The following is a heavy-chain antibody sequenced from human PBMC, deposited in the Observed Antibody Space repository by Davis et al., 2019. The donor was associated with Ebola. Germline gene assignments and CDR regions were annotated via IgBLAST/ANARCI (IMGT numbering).Heavy chain of an antibody. D-gene: IGHD3-3*01. CDR3: AKGIFGVVMTPLDDAFDI. Sequence: GESLKISCAASGFTFSSYAMSWVRQAPGKGLEWVSAISGSGGSTYYADSVKGRFTISRDNSKNTLYLQMNSLRAEDTAVYYCAKGIFGVVMTPLDDAFDIWGQGTMVTVSS. V-gene: IGHV3-23*01. CDR1: GFTFSSYA. CDR2: ISGSGGST. J-gene: IGHJ3*02.